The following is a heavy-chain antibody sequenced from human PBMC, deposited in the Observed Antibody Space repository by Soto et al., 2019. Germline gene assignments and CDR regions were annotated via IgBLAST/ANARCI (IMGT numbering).Heavy chain of an antibody. CDR2: IYHTGAT. CDR3: GRDETSVYGNWFDP. J-gene: IGHJ5*02. Sequence: SETLSLTCTVSGGSISSGYYWSWIRQLPEKGLEWIGYIYHTGATHYNPSLKTRVTISVDTSKNQFSLRLTSVTAADTAVYFCGRDETSVYGNWFDPWGQGTLVTVSS. CDR1: GGSISSGYY. V-gene: IGHV4-31*03. D-gene: IGHD3-3*01.